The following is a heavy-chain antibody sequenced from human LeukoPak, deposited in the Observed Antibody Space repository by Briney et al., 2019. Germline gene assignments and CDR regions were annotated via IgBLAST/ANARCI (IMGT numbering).Heavy chain of an antibody. CDR1: GYTFTGYY. D-gene: IGHD6-19*01. J-gene: IGHJ4*02. CDR2: INPNSGGT. V-gene: IGHV1-2*02. CDR3: ARDRVGYSSGWYSGGSYLFDC. Sequence: ASVKVSCKASGYTFTGYYMHWVRQAPGQGLEWMGWINPNSGGTNYAQKFQGRVTMTRDTSISTAFMELSRLGSDDTAVYYCARDRVGYSSGWYSGGSYLFDCWGQGTLLTVSS.